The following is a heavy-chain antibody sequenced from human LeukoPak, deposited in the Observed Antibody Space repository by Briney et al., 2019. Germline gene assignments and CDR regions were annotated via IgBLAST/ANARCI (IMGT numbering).Heavy chain of an antibody. D-gene: IGHD1-26*01. CDR2: IYYSGST. V-gene: IGHV4-31*03. CDR3: ARGRGVGATGGLRFDY. Sequence: SQTLSLTCTVSGGSISSGGYYWSWIRQHPGKGLEWIGYIYYSGSTYYNPSLKSRVTISVDTSKNQFSLKLSSVTAADTAVYCCARGRGVGATGGLRFDYWGQGTLVTVSS. J-gene: IGHJ4*02. CDR1: GGSISSGGYY.